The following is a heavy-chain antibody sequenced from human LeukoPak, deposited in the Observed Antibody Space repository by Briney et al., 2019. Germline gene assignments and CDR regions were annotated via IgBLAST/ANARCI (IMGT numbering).Heavy chain of an antibody. V-gene: IGHV4-61*02. CDR1: GGSISSGSYY. D-gene: IGHD2-21*01. J-gene: IGHJ3*02. Sequence: RPSETLSLTCTVSGGSISSGSYYWSWIRQPAGKGLEWIGRIYTSGSTNYNPSLKSRVTISVDTSKNQFSLKLSSVTAADTAVYYCARSAALIYGPDAFDIWGQGTMVTVSS. CDR2: IYTSGST. CDR3: ARSAALIYGPDAFDI.